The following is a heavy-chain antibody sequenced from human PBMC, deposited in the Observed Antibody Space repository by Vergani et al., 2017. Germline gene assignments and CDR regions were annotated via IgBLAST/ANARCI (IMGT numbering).Heavy chain of an antibody. CDR1: GFSLSTSGMC. V-gene: IGHV2-70*15. CDR3: ARRKSSSWSRGGGMDV. D-gene: IGHD6-13*01. CDR2: IDWDDDK. J-gene: IGHJ6*02. Sequence: QVTLRESGPALVKPTQTLTLTCTFSGFSLSTSGMCVSWIRQPPGKALEWLARIDWDDDKYYSTSLKTRLTISKDTSKNRVVLTMTNMDPVDTATYYCARRKSSSWSRGGGMDVWGQGTTVTVSS.